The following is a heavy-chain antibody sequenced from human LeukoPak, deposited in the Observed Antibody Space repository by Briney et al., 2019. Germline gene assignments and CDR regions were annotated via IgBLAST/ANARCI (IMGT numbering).Heavy chain of an antibody. D-gene: IGHD3-10*01. CDR2: ISANGDTI. J-gene: IGHJ4*02. CDR1: GFTFNTYD. CDR3: VSAYGGLLDY. V-gene: IGHV3-48*03. Sequence: GGSLRLSCAASGFTFNTYDMNWVRQAPGKGLEWISYISANGDTIYYADSVRGRFTISRDNAKNSLSLLMNSLRVEDTALYYCVSAYGGLLDYWGQGSLVIVSS.